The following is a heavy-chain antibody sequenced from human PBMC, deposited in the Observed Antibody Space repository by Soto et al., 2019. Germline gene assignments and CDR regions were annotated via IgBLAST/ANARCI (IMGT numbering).Heavy chain of an antibody. J-gene: IGHJ6*02. CDR3: ARHVPAAGYYYGMDV. CDR1: GGTFSSYA. D-gene: IGHD2-2*01. CDR2: IIPIFGTA. V-gene: IGHV1-69*12. Sequence: QVQLVQSGAEVKKPGSSVKVSCKASGGTFSSYAISWVRQAPGQGLEWMGGIIPIFGTANYAQKFQGRVTITAADSTSTASMELSSLRSEDTAVYYCARHVPAAGYYYGMDVWGQGTTVTVSS.